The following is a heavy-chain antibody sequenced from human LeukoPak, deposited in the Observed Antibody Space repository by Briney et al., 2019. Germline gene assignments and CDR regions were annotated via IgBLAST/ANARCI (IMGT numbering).Heavy chain of an antibody. CDR3: ARDLITIFGVVKAYYYYYMDV. CDR1: GGSVSSYY. CDR2: IYYSGST. D-gene: IGHD3-3*01. J-gene: IGHJ6*03. Sequence: EASETLSLTCTVSGGSVSSYYWSWIRQPAGKGLEWIGSIYYSGSTYYNPSLKSRVTISVDTSKNQFSLKLSSVTAADTAVYYCARDLITIFGVVKAYYYYYMDVWGKGTTVTVSS. V-gene: IGHV4-4*07.